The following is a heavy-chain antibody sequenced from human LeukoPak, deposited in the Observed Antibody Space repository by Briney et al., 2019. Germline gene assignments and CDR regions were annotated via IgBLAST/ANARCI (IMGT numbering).Heavy chain of an antibody. D-gene: IGHD1-26*01. J-gene: IGHJ4*02. V-gene: IGHV3-53*01. CDR3: ARVWELSFDY. Sequence: PGGSLRLSCAASGFTVTTDHMSWVRQAAGKGLECVSVIYSAGSTSHADSVEGRFTISRDNSKNTVHLQMNSLRAEDTAVYYCARVWELSFDYWGQGTLVTVSS. CDR1: GFTVTTDH. CDR2: IYSAGST.